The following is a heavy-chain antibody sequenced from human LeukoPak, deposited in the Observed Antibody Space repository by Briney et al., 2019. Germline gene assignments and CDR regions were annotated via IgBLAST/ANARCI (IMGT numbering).Heavy chain of an antibody. D-gene: IGHD3-10*01. V-gene: IGHV1-18*01. CDR2: ISAYNGNT. CDR1: GYTFTSYG. J-gene: IGHJ4*02. CDR3: AVAGYGSGSLA. Sequence: GASVKVSCKASGYTFTSYGISWVRQAPGQGLEWMGWISAYNGNTNYAQKLQGRVTMTRDMSTSTVYMELSSLRSEDTAVYYCAVAGYGSGSLAWGQGTLVTVSS.